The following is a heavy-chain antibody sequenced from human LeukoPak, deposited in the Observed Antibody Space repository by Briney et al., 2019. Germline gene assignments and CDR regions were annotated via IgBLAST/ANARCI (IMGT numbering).Heavy chain of an antibody. V-gene: IGHV3-7*01. CDR1: GFTFSSYW. J-gene: IGHJ3*02. D-gene: IGHD3-10*01. CDR2: IKQDGSEK. CDR3: ARDVPVNAFDI. Sequence: GGSLRLSCAASGFTFSSYWMSWVRQASGKGLEWVANIKQDGSEKYYVDSVKGRFTISRDNAKNSLYLQMNSLRAEDTAVYYCARDVPVNAFDIWGQGTMVTVSS.